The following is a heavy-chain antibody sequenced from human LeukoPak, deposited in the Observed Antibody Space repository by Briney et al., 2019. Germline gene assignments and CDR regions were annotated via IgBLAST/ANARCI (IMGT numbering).Heavy chain of an antibody. CDR3: AKAEGFFGGYFDH. CDR1: GFTFDDYA. Sequence: PGGSLRLSCAASGFTFDDYAMHWVRQAPGKGLEWVSGISWNSGSTDYADSVKGRFTISRDNAKNSLYLQMNSLRAEDTAICYCAKAEGFFGGYFDHWGQGTLVTVSS. D-gene: IGHD4-23*01. CDR2: ISWNSGST. V-gene: IGHV3-9*01. J-gene: IGHJ4*02.